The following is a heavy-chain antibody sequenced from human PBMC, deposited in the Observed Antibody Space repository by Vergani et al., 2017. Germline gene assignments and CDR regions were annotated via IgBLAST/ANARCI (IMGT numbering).Heavy chain of an antibody. CDR2: IWYDGSNK. V-gene: IGHV3-33*08. CDR3: ARDRLSAFDY. J-gene: IGHJ4*02. CDR1: GFTFSSYA. Sequence: QVQLVESGGGVVQPGRSLRLSCAASGFTFSSYAMHWVRQAPGKGLEWVAVIWYDGSNKYYADSVKGRFTISRDNSKNTLYLQMNSLRAEDTAVYYCARDRLSAFDYWGQGTLVTVSS.